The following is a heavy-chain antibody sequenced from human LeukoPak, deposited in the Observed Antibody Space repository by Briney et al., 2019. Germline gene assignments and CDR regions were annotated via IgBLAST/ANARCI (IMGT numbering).Heavy chain of an antibody. CDR1: GGSISSYY. CDR3: ARIMGGNSAHAFDI. J-gene: IGHJ3*02. Sequence: SETLSLTCTVSGGSISSYYWSWIRQPPGKGLEWIGYIYCSGSTNYNPSLKSRVTISVDTSKNQFSLKLSSVTAADTAVYYCARIMGGNSAHAFDIWGQGTMVTVSS. D-gene: IGHD2-21*02. V-gene: IGHV4-59*08. CDR2: IYCSGST.